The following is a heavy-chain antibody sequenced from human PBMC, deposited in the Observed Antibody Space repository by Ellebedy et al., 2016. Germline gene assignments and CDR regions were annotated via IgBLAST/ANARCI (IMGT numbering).Heavy chain of an antibody. Sequence: SETLSLTCTVSGDSITRNSYYWGWIRQPPGKGLESIANIDYSGSHYYNPSLKSRVTMSLDTSKTQFSLKLTSVTAADTAVYYCARVHTAFYYDNSGDPVRDWYFDLWGRGTLVTVSS. CDR2: IDYSGSH. CDR3: ARVHTAFYYDNSGDPVRDWYFDL. D-gene: IGHD3-22*01. J-gene: IGHJ2*01. CDR1: GDSITRNSYY. V-gene: IGHV4-39*07.